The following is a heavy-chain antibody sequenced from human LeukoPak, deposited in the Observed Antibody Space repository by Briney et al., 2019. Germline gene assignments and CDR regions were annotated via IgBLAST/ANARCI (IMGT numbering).Heavy chain of an antibody. J-gene: IGHJ5*02. Sequence: SQTLSLTCAISGDSVSSNSAAWNWIRQSPSRGLEWLGRTYYRSKWYNDYAVSVKSRITINPDTSKYQFSLQLNSVTPEDTAVYYCARDRGTYYYGSGSYYNGSANNWFDPWGQGALVTVSS. CDR3: ARDRGTYYYGSGSYYNGSANNWFDP. CDR2: TYYRSKWYN. V-gene: IGHV6-1*01. CDR1: GDSVSSNSAA. D-gene: IGHD3-10*01.